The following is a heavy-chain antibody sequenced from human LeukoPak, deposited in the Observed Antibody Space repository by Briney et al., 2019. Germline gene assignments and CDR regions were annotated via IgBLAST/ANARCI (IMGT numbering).Heavy chain of an antibody. CDR1: GFTFSRNG. V-gene: IGHV3-23*01. J-gene: IGHJ4*02. CDR3: ASLFTFWSGYYLDY. CDR2: ISGSGGNT. D-gene: IGHD3-3*01. Sequence: GGSLRLSCAASGFTFSRNGMTWVRQAPGKGLEWVSAISGSGGNTYYADSVKGRFTISRDNAKNSLYLQMNSLRAEDTAVYYCASLFTFWSGYYLDYWGQGTLVTVSS.